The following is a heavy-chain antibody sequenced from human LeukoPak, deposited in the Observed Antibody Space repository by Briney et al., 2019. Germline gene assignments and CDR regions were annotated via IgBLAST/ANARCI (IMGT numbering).Heavy chain of an antibody. J-gene: IGHJ4*02. D-gene: IGHD3/OR15-3a*01. V-gene: IGHV4-39*01. CDR3: ARHGPTAFFDY. CDR2: IYYSGST. CDR1: GGSISIISSY. Sequence: PSETLSLTCAVSGGSISIISSYWGWIRQPPGKGLEWIGRIYYSGSTRYNPSLKSRVTISVDTSENRFSLTLASVTAADTAVYHCARHGPTAFFDYWGQGILVTVSS.